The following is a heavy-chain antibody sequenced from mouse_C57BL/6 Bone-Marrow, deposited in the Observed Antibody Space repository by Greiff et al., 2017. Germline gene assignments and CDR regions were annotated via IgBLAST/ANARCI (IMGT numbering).Heavy chain of an antibody. V-gene: IGHV1-62-2*01. J-gene: IGHJ3*01. CDR3: ARHERRGQLRLRDWFAY. D-gene: IGHD3-2*02. CDR1: GYTFTEYT. Sequence: QVQLQQSGAELVKPGASVKLSCKASGYTFTEYTIHWVKQRSGQGLEWIGWFYPGSGSIKYNEKFKDKATLTADKSSSTVYMELSRLTSEDSAVYFCARHERRGQLRLRDWFAYWGQGTLVTVSA. CDR2: FYPGSGSI.